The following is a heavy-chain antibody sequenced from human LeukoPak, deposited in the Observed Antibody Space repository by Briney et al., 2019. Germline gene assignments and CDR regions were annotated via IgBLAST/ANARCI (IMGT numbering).Heavy chain of an antibody. CDR1: GFTFSTYP. D-gene: IGHD2-15*01. CDR2: LSYDGSNK. Sequence: PGGSLRLSCATSGFTFSTYPMNWVRQAPGKGLEWVAFLSYDGSNKYYADSVKGRFTISRDTSKNTLYLQMNSLRPEDTAVYYCARSTVVIAAVLFDYWGQGTLVTVSS. V-gene: IGHV3-30-3*01. J-gene: IGHJ4*02. CDR3: ARSTVVIAAVLFDY.